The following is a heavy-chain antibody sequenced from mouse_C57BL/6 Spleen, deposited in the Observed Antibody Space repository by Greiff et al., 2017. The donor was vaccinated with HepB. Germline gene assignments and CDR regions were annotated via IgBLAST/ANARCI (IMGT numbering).Heavy chain of an antibody. V-gene: IGHV1-81*01. CDR2: IYPRSGNT. CDR1: GYTFTSYG. Sequence: QVQLKESGAELARPGASVKLSCKASGYTFTSYGISWVKQRTGQGLEWIGEIYPRSGNTYYNEKFKGKATLTADKSSSTAYMELRSLTSEDSAVYFCARYDDGYLDYWGQGTTLTVSS. J-gene: IGHJ2*01. CDR3: ARYDDGYLDY. D-gene: IGHD2-3*01.